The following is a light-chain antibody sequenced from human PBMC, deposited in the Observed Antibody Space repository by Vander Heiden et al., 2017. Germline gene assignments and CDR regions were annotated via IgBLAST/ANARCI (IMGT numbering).Light chain of an antibody. CDR2: AAS. J-gene: IGKJ4*01. CDR3: QQSYSTPLT. CDR1: QSISSY. V-gene: IGKV1-39*01. Sequence: DIQMTQSPSSLSASVGDRVTITCRASQSISSYLNWYQQKPGKAPKLLIYAASSLQSGVPSRFSGSGAGTDFTLTISSLQPEDCATYYCQQSYSTPLTFGGGTKVEIK.